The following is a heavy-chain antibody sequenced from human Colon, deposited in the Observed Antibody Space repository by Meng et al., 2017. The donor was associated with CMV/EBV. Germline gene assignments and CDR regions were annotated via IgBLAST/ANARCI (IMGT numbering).Heavy chain of an antibody. Sequence: QVQLVQAGDEVKKPGASVKVSCKPSGYTFSDYHIHWVRQAHGQGLEWMGWINSNSGATDYAQKFQGRFTMTRDTSITTVYMELSSLRSDDTAVYYCARDPSGSRVPFDYWGQGSLVTVSS. CDR3: ARDPSGSRVPFDY. V-gene: IGHV1-2*02. CDR2: INSNSGAT. J-gene: IGHJ4*02. D-gene: IGHD1-26*01. CDR1: GYTFSDYH.